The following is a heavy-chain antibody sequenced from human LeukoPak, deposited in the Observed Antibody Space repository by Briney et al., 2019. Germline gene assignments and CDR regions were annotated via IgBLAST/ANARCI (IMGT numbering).Heavy chain of an antibody. J-gene: IGHJ4*02. Sequence: GGSLRLSCAASGFTFSSYGMHWVRQAPGKGLEWVAFIRYDGSNKYYADSVKGRFTISRDNSKNTLYLQMNSLRAEDTAVYYCASYYDSSGYRDYWGQGTLVTVSS. CDR1: GFTFSSYG. CDR2: IRYDGSNK. D-gene: IGHD3-22*01. V-gene: IGHV3-30*02. CDR3: ASYYDSSGYRDY.